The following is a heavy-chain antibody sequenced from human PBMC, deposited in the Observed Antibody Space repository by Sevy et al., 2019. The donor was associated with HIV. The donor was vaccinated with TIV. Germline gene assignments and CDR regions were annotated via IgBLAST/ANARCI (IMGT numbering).Heavy chain of an antibody. J-gene: IGHJ5*02. Sequence: SETLSLTCTVSGGSISSSSYYWGWIRQPPGKGLEWIGSIYYSGSTNYNPSLKSRVTISVDTSKNQFSLKLSSVTAADTAVYYCARVSRREYQLPRGWFDPWGQGTLVTVSS. V-gene: IGHV4-39*07. D-gene: IGHD2-2*01. CDR1: GGSISSSSYY. CDR2: IYYSGST. CDR3: ARVSRREYQLPRGWFDP.